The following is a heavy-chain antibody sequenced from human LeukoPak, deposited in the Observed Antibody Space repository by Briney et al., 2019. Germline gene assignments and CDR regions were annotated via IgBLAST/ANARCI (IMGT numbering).Heavy chain of an antibody. CDR3: ARPIAAAGRGWFDP. CDR2: IYYSGST. Sequence: SETLSLTCTVSGGSISSYYWSWIRQPPGKGLEWIGYIYYSGSTNYNPSLKSRVTISVDTSKNQFSLKLSSVAAADTAVYYCARPIAAAGRGWFDPWGQGTLVTVSS. D-gene: IGHD6-13*01. V-gene: IGHV4-59*08. CDR1: GGSISSYY. J-gene: IGHJ5*02.